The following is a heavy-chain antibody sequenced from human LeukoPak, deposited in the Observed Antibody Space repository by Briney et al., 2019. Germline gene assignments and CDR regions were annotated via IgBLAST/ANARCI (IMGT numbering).Heavy chain of an antibody. D-gene: IGHD6-6*01. J-gene: IGHJ4*02. Sequence: PGGSLRLSCAASGFTFSSYAMSWVRQAPGKGLEWVSAISGSGGSTYYADSVKGRFTISRDNSKNTLYLQMNSLRAEDTAVYYCAKAHILTRWYSSSSEVDYWGQGTLVTVSS. CDR2: ISGSGGST. CDR1: GFTFSSYA. V-gene: IGHV3-23*01. CDR3: AKAHILTRWYSSSSEVDY.